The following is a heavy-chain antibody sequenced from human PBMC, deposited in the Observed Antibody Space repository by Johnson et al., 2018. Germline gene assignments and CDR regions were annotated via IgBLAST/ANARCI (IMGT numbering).Heavy chain of an antibody. CDR2: ISWNSGRI. CDR1: GFTFDDYA. J-gene: IGHJ3*02. V-gene: IGHV3-9*01. CDR3: AKVTGGSGWDGDAFDI. Sequence: VQLVESGGGLVQPGRSLRLSCAASGFTFDDYAMHWVRPAPGKGLEWVSGISWNSGRIGYAGSVKGRFTSSRDNAKNSLYLQMNSLRAEDTALYYCAKVTGGSGWDGDAFDIWGQGTMVTVSS. D-gene: IGHD6-19*01.